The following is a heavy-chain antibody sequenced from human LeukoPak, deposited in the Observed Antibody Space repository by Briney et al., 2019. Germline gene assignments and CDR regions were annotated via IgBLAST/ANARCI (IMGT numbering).Heavy chain of an antibody. Sequence: SETLSLTCAVYGGSFSGYYWSWIRQPPGKGLEWIGEINHSGSTNYNPSLKSRVTISVDTSKNQFSLKLSSVTAADTAVYYCARLWSPMVEIDYWGQGTLVTVSS. CDR3: ARLWSPMVEIDY. D-gene: IGHD2-15*01. CDR2: INHSGST. V-gene: IGHV4-34*01. CDR1: GGSFSGYY. J-gene: IGHJ4*02.